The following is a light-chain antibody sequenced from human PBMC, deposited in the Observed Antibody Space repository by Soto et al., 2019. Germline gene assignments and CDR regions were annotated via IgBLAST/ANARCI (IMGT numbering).Light chain of an antibody. V-gene: IGLV2-23*01. CDR3: CSYAGSSTWV. J-gene: IGLJ3*02. CDR2: EGS. Sequence: QSALTQPASVSGSPGQSITISCTGTSSDVGSYNFVSWYQQHPGKAPKLMIYEGSKRPSGVSNRFSGSKSGNTASLTIPGLQAEDEADYYCCSYAGSSTWVFGGGTKLTVL. CDR1: SSDVGSYNF.